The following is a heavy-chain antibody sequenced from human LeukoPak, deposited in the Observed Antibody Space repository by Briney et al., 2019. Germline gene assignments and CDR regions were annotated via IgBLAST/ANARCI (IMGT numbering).Heavy chain of an antibody. V-gene: IGHV3-21*01. CDR2: ISSSSSYI. CDR3: AGGYCSGGSCYSIY. J-gene: IGHJ4*02. D-gene: IGHD2-15*01. CDR1: GFTFSSYS. Sequence: PGGSLRLSCAASGFTFSSYSMNWVRQAPGKGLEWVSSISSSSSYIYYADSVKGLFTISRDNAKNSLYLQMNSLRAEDTAVYYCAGGYCSGGSCYSIYWGQGTLVTVSS.